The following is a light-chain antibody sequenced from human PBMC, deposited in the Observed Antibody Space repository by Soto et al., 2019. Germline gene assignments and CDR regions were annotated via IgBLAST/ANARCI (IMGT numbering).Light chain of an antibody. J-gene: IGLJ1*01. CDR2: EVT. CDR3: AAGDDSLDAL. Sequence: QSVLTQPASVSGAPGQSITISCTGTSGDIGSYNRVSWYQQHPGKVPQLAIYEVTDQRPSGVPDGFSASKSGTSAYWATSGLQPEDEADFYCAAGDDSLDALFGTGTKVTVL. V-gene: IGLV2-14*01. CDR1: SGDIGSYNR.